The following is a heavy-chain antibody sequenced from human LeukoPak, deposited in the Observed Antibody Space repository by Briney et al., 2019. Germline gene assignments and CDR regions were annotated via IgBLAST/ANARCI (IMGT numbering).Heavy chain of an antibody. D-gene: IGHD3-22*01. J-gene: IGHJ4*02. Sequence: GASVKVSCKASGYTFTSYGISWVRQAPEQGLEWMGWISAYNGNTNYAQKFQGRVTMTTETSTSTAYMELRSLRSDDTAVYYCARDRGRNSGNNYDSSGYYDYWGQGTLVTVSS. CDR3: ARDRGRNSGNNYDSSGYYDY. V-gene: IGHV1-18*01. CDR1: GYTFTSYG. CDR2: ISAYNGNT.